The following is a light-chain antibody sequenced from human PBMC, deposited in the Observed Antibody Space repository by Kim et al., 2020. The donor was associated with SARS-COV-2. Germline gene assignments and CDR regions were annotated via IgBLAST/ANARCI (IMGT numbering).Light chain of an antibody. J-gene: IGLJ3*02. CDR1: TGAVTSGHY. Sequence: QAVVTQAPSLTVSPGGTVTLTCGSSTGAVTSGHYPYWFQQKPGQAPRTLIYDTSNKPSWTPARFSGSLLGGKAALTLSGAQPADEADYYCLLFYSGVSVFGGGTKVTVL. CDR3: LLFYSGVSV. V-gene: IGLV7-46*01. CDR2: DTS.